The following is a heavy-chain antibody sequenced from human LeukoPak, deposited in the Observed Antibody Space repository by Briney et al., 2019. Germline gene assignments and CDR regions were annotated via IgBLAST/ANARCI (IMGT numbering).Heavy chain of an antibody. CDR1: GFTFSNYG. J-gene: IGHJ4*02. V-gene: IGHV3-30*02. CDR3: ANGPHYNILTGFYKVRSHLDY. Sequence: GGSLRLSCAASGFTFSNYGMHWVRQAPGKGLEWVAFIRYDGSKKYYADSVKGRFTISRDNAKNTLYLQMNSLRAEDTAMYYCANGPHYNILTGFYKVRSHLDYWGQGTLVTVSS. D-gene: IGHD3-9*01. CDR2: IRYDGSKK.